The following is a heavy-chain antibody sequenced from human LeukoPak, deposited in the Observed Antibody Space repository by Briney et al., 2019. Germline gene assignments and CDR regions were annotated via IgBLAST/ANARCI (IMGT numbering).Heavy chain of an antibody. J-gene: IGHJ6*02. V-gene: IGHV4-34*01. CDR3: ARGTGNEAYIEATMGDHYYGMDV. CDR2: INHSGST. D-gene: IGHD5-12*01. Sequence: KPSETLSLTCAVYGGSFSGYYWSWIRQPPGKGLEWIGEINHSGSTNYNPSLKSRVTISVDTSKNQFSLKLSSVTAADTAVYYCARGTGNEAYIEATMGDHYYGMDVWGQGTTVTVSS. CDR1: GGSFSGYY.